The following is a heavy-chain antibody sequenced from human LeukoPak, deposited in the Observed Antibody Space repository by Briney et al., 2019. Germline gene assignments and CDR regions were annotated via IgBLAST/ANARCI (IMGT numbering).Heavy chain of an antibody. D-gene: IGHD1-1*01. V-gene: IGHV3-72*01. J-gene: IGHJ6*03. CDR2: SRNKANSYIT. CDR3: ARDPYNGAYSEGYYYYYMDV. Sequence: GGSLRLSCAASGFTFSDHYMDWVRLAPGKGLEWVGRSRNKANSYITDYAASLKGRFTISRDNAKNSLYLQMNSLRVEDTAIYYCARDPYNGAYSEGYYYYYMDVWGKGTTVTVSS. CDR1: GFTFSDHY.